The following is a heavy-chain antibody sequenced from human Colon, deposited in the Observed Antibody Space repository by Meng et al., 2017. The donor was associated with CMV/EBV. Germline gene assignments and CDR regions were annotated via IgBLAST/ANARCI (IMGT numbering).Heavy chain of an antibody. CDR2: ISFDESDK. CDR1: GFTFNFYA. V-gene: IGHV3-30-3*01. D-gene: IGHD1/OR15-1a*01. CDR3: ARERTDRVFDY. Sequence: GESLKISCAASGFTFNFYAMHWVRQAPGKGLEWVVVISFDESDKYYADSVKGRFTISRDNSKNTLSLQMNSLRTEDTAVYYCARERTDRVFDYWGQGTLVTVSS. J-gene: IGHJ4*02.